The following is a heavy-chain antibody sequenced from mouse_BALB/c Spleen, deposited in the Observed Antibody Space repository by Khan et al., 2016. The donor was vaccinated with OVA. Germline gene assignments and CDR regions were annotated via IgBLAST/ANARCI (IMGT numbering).Heavy chain of an antibody. CDR1: GYTFTDYW. V-gene: IGHV1-7*01. CDR3: ARDDGYYRGFAMDY. D-gene: IGHD2-3*01. J-gene: IGHJ4*01. Sequence: QVRLQQSGAELAKPGASVKMSCKASGYTFTDYWMHWLKQRPGQGLEWIGYINPTTGYTEYNQKFKDKATLTADKSSSTAYMQLSSLTSDDSTFYYCARDDGYYRGFAMDYWGQGTSVTVSS. CDR2: INPTTGYT.